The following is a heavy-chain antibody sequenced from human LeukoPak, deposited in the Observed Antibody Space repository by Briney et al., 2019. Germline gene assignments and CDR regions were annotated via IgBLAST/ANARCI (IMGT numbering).Heavy chain of an antibody. V-gene: IGHV1-24*01. J-gene: IGHJ5*02. Sequence: ASAKVSCKVSGYTLTELSMHWVRQAPGKGLEWMGGFDPEDGETIYAQKFQGRVTMTEDTSTDTAYMELSSLRSEDTAVYYCARGRPTTSIAAAGVNWFDPWGQGTLVTVSS. CDR3: ARGRPTTSIAAAGVNWFDP. CDR1: GYTLTELS. D-gene: IGHD6-13*01. CDR2: FDPEDGET.